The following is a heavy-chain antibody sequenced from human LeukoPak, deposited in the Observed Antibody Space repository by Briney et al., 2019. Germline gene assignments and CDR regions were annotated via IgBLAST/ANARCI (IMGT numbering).Heavy chain of an antibody. Sequence: HPGRSLRLSCAASGFTFDNYAMNWVRQAPGKGLEWVSYISSSSSTIYYADSVKGRFTISRDNAKNSLYLQMNSLRAEDTAVYYCARDAAPYYDFWSGYYVDYWGQGTLVTVSS. CDR2: ISSSSSTI. V-gene: IGHV3-48*01. CDR1: GFTFDNYA. CDR3: ARDAAPYYDFWSGYYVDY. D-gene: IGHD3-3*01. J-gene: IGHJ4*02.